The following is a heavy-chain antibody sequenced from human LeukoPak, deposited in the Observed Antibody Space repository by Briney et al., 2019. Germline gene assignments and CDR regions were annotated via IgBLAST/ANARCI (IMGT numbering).Heavy chain of an antibody. CDR3: AKRTKAMVVDY. V-gene: IGHV3-21*01. D-gene: IGHD5-18*01. CDR2: ISSTSTFI. CDR1: GFTFSRYS. J-gene: IGHJ4*02. Sequence: GGSLRLSCAASGFTFSRYSMNWVRQAPGKGLEWVASISSTSTFIYFADSVKGRFTISRDNSKNTLYLQMNSLRTEDTAVYYCAKRTKAMVVDYWGQGTLVTVSS.